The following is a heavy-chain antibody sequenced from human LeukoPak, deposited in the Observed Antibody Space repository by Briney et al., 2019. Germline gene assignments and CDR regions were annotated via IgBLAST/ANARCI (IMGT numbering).Heavy chain of an antibody. D-gene: IGHD6-19*01. CDR3: ARGSSGWMEDYFDY. CDR2: IWYDGGNK. V-gene: IGHV3-33*01. Sequence: GGSLRLSCAASGFTFSSYGMHWVRQAPGKGLEWVAVIWYDGGNKYYADSVKGRFTISRDNSKNTLYLQMNSLRAEDTAVYYCARGSSGWMEDYFDYWGQGTLVTVSS. CDR1: GFTFSSYG. J-gene: IGHJ4*02.